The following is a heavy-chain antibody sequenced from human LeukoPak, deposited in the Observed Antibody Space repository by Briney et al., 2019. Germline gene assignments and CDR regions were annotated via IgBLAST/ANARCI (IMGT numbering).Heavy chain of an antibody. J-gene: IGHJ5*02. CDR2: IRYDGSNK. CDR1: GFTFSRYG. CDR3: AKDGVGSGGEVWFDP. V-gene: IGHV3-30*02. D-gene: IGHD2-15*01. Sequence: GGSLRLSCAASGFTFSRYGMHWVRQAPGKGLEWVAFIRYDGSNKYYADSVKGRFTISRDNSKNTLYLQMNSLRAEDTAVYYCAKDGVGSGGEVWFDPWGQGTLVTVSS.